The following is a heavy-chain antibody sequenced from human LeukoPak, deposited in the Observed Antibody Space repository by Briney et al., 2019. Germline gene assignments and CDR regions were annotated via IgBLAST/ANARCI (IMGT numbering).Heavy chain of an antibody. J-gene: IGHJ1*01. V-gene: IGHV4-30-4*01. CDR3: AGEVYAAKYFQH. CDR1: GGSISSGDYY. CDR2: IYYSGST. Sequence: SQTLSLTCTVSGGSISSGDYYWSWIRQPPGKGLEWIGYIYYSGSTNYNPSLKSRVTISVDTSKNQFSLKLSSVTAADTAVYYCAGEVYAAKYFQHWGQGTLVTVSS. D-gene: IGHD5/OR15-5a*01.